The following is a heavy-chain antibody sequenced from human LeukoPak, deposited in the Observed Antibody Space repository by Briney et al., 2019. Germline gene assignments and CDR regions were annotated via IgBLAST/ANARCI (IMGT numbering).Heavy chain of an antibody. J-gene: IGHJ4*02. V-gene: IGHV1-2*02. CDR1: GYTFTGYY. Sequence: ASVKVSCKASGYTFTGYYMHWVRQAPGQGLEWMGWINPNSGGTNYAQKFQGRVTMTRDTSISTAYMELRSLRSDDTAVYYCAREGVYYGSGSYSGYWGQGTLVTVSS. CDR3: AREGVYYGSGSYSGY. CDR2: INPNSGGT. D-gene: IGHD3-10*01.